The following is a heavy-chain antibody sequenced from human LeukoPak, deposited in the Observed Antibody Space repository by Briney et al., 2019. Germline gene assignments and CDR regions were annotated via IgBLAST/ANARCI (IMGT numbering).Heavy chain of an antibody. J-gene: IGHJ5*02. D-gene: IGHD3-10*01. CDR3: ARGTMVRGFRGASWFDP. CDR2: IYYGGST. V-gene: IGHV4-31*03. Sequence: NPSETLSLTCTVSGGSISSGGYYWSWIRQHPGKGLEWIGYIYYGGSTYYNPSLKSRVTISVDTSKNQVSLKLSSVTAAGTAVYYCARGTMVRGFRGASWFDPWGQGTLVTVSS. CDR1: GGSISSGGYY.